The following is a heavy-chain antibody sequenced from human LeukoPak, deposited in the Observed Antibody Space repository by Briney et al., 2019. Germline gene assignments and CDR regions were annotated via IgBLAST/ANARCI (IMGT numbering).Heavy chain of an antibody. V-gene: IGHV3-64*01. D-gene: IGHD3-10*01. CDR1: GFTFSSYA. Sequence: GGFLRLSCAASGFTFSSYAMHWVRQAPGKGLEYVSAISSNGGSTYYANSVKGRFTISRDNSKNTLYLQMGSLRAEDMAVYYCARTGTVLLGAFDIWGQGTMVTVSS. J-gene: IGHJ3*02. CDR3: ARTGTVLLGAFDI. CDR2: ISSNGGST.